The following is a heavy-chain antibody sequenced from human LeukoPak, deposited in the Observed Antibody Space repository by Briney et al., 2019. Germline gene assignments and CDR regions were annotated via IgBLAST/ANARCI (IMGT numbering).Heavy chain of an antibody. CDR3: AKDPAVAGTSYFDL. D-gene: IGHD6-19*01. V-gene: IGHV3-23*01. J-gene: IGHJ2*01. CDR1: GXTFSSYV. CDR2: ISGSGGST. Sequence: GGSLRLSCAASGXTFSSYVMSWVRQAPGKGLEWVSAISGSGGSTYYADSVKGRFTISRDNSKNTLYLQMNSLRVEDTAVYYCAKDPAVAGTSYFDLWGRGTLVTVSS.